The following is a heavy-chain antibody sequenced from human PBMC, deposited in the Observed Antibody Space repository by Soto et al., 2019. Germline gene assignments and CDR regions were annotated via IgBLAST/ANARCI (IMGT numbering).Heavy chain of an antibody. Sequence: EVQLVESGGGLVQPGGSLRLSCAASGFTFSSYSMNWVRQAPGKGLEWVSYISSSSSTIYYADSVKGRFTISRDNAKNSLYLQMDSLGDEDTAVYYWAREGGNLNWFDPWGQGTLVTVSS. V-gene: IGHV3-48*02. CDR2: ISSSSSTI. CDR1: GFTFSSYS. J-gene: IGHJ5*02. D-gene: IGHD1-26*01. CDR3: AREGGNLNWFDP.